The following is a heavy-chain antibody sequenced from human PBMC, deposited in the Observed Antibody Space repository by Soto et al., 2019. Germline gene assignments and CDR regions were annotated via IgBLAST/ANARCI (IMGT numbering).Heavy chain of an antibody. CDR3: ERVPGQKNARLDY. CDR1: WYSFTKYH. V-gene: IGHV1-2*02. D-gene: IGHD1-1*01. CDR2: INPCIGVT. J-gene: IGHJ4*02. Sequence: ASVEVSFKASWYSFTKYHMHLFRQAPLQGLEVMGFINPCIGVTNQAQKFHGMVTMTRDTNITTTYMELNSLTSDDTAVYYCERVPGQKNARLDYWGQGAMLNVSS.